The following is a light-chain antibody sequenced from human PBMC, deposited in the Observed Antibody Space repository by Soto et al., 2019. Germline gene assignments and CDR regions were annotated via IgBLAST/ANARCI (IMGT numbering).Light chain of an antibody. J-gene: IGKJ1*01. CDR1: QSISSW. CDR2: KAS. Sequence: DIQMTQSPSTLSASVGDRVTITCRASQSISSWLAWYQQKPGKAPRLLIYKASNLESSVPSRFSGRGSGTEFTLPVRGLQPDDFAPYYCQPYTSDSQPFGQRAQLHIK. V-gene: IGKV1-5*03. CDR3: QPYTSDSQP.